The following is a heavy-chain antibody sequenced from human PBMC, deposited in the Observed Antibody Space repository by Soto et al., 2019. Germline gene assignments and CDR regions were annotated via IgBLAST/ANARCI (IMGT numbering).Heavy chain of an antibody. D-gene: IGHD3-16*01. CDR1: GFSVTASN. CDR3: ARGGFD. CDR2: IFGADET. J-gene: IGHJ4*02. Sequence: EVQLVETGGDLIQPGGSLRLSCAASGFSVTASNMNWVRQAPGKGLEWVSVIFGADETYYADPMRGRFTISRDNSKNTVYLQMDSLRTEDTALYYCARGGFDWGQGTLVTVSS. V-gene: IGHV3-53*02.